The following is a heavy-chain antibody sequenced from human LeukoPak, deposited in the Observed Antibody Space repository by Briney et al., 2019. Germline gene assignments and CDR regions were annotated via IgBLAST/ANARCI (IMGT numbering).Heavy chain of an antibody. CDR3: TSGSYFDWSPAPFDY. V-gene: IGHV1-2*02. J-gene: IGHJ4*02. CDR2: INPNSGGT. CDR1: GYTFTGYY. D-gene: IGHD3-9*01. Sequence: ASVKVSCKASGYTFTGYYMHWVRQAPGQGLEWMGWINPNSGGTNYAQKFQGRVTMTRDTSTSTVYMELSSLRSEDTAVYYCTSGSYFDWSPAPFDYWGQGTLVTVSS.